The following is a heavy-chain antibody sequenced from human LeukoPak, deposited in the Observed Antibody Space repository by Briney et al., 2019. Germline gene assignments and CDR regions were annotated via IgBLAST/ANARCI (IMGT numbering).Heavy chain of an antibody. Sequence: ASVKLSCKASGYTFTSYYMYWVRQAPGQGLEWMGIINPSGGSTSYAQKFQGRVTLTRDTSTSTVYMELSSLRSEDTAVYYCATYSSSLRAFDIWGEGTMVTVSS. D-gene: IGHD6-13*01. CDR1: GYTFTSYY. CDR2: INPSGGST. J-gene: IGHJ3*02. V-gene: IGHV1-46*01. CDR3: ATYSSSLRAFDI.